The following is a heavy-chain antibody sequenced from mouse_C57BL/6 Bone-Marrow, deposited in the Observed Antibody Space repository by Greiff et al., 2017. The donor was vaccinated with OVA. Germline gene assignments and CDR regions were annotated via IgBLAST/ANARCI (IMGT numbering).Heavy chain of an antibody. CDR2: IDPENGDT. V-gene: IGHV14-4*01. J-gene: IGHJ2*01. Sequence: VQLQQSGAELVRPGASVKLSCTASGFNIKDDYMHWVKQRPEQGLEWIGWIDPENGDTEYASKFQGKATITADTSSNTAYLQLSSLTSEDTAVYYCTRGYGNYYLDYWGQGTTLTVSS. CDR3: TRGYGNYYLDY. CDR1: GFNIKDDY. D-gene: IGHD2-1*01.